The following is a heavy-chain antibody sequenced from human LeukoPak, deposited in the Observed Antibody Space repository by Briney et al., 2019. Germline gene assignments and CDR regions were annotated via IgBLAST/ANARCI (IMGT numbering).Heavy chain of an antibody. V-gene: IGHV4-39*07. CDR3: ARERYCSSTSCYAPYCYGMDV. Sequence: SETLSLTCTVSGGSISTSSFYWGWIRQPPGKGLEWIGTIYYNGGTYYNPSLKSRVTMSIDTSKNQFSLKLSSVTAADTAVYYCARERYCSSTSCYAPYCYGMDVWGQGTTVTVSS. CDR1: GGSISTSSFY. CDR2: IYYNGGT. D-gene: IGHD2-2*01. J-gene: IGHJ6*02.